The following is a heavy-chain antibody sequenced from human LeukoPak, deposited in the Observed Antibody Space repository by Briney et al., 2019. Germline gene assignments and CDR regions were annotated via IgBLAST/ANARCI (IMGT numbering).Heavy chain of an antibody. Sequence: SETLSLTCAVYGGSFSGYFLSWIRQPPGKGLEWIGEINHSGSTNYNPSLKSRVTISVDTSKNQFSLKLSSVTAADTAVFYCSRGGGYNWCDPWGQGTLVTVSS. J-gene: IGHJ5*02. CDR3: SRGGGYNWCDP. CDR2: INHSGST. CDR1: GGSFSGYF. V-gene: IGHV4-34*01.